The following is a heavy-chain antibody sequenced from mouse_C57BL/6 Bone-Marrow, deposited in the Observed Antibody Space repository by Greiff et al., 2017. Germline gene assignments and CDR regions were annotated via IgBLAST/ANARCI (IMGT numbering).Heavy chain of an antibody. D-gene: IGHD4-1*01. J-gene: IGHJ2*01. CDR3: TTGFYLNWDY. CDR2: IDPENGDT. V-gene: IGHV14-4*01. Sequence: VQLQQSGAELVRPGASVKLSCTASGFTIKDDYMHWVKQRPEQGLEWIGWIDPENGDTEYASKFQGKATITADTSSTTAYLQLSSLTSEDTAVYYCTTGFYLNWDYWGQGTTLTVSS. CDR1: GFTIKDDY.